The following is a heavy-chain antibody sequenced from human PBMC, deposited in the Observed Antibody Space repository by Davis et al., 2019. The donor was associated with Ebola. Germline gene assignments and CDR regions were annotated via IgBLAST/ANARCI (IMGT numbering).Heavy chain of an antibody. CDR3: ARQGTTSWDS. J-gene: IGHJ4*02. V-gene: IGHV5-51*01. Sequence: GESLKISCKGSGYTFDNFWIGWVRQMPGKGLEWMGIIYPGDSDTIYSSSFQGQVTISVDKSITTAYLQWNSLKASDTATYYCARQGTTSWDSWGQGTLVTVPS. CDR1: GYTFDNFW. D-gene: IGHD2-2*01. CDR2: IYPGDSDT.